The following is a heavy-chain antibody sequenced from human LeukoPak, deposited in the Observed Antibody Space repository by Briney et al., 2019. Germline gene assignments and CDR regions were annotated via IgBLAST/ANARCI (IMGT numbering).Heavy chain of an antibody. CDR2: ISGSGGST. CDR1: GFTFSSYA. V-gene: IGHV3-23*01. D-gene: IGHD6-19*01. J-gene: IGHJ4*02. Sequence: PGGSLRLSCAASGFTFSSYAMRWVLQAPGKRLEWVSAISGSGGSTYYTDSVKGRFTISIDNSKNTLYLQMNSLSAEDTAVYYCAKDTQWLVLLGPSDYWGQGTLVTVSS. CDR3: AKDTQWLVLLGPSDY.